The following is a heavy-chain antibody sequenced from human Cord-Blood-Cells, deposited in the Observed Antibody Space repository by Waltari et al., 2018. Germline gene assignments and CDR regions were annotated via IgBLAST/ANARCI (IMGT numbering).Heavy chain of an antibody. J-gene: IGHJ6*02. D-gene: IGHD6-6*01. CDR1: GDSVSSNSAA. CDR2: TYYRSKWYN. CDR3: ARDPKDSSSSYYYGMDV. Sequence: QVQLQQSGPGLVKPSQTLSLTCAISGDSVSSNSAAWNWIRQSPSRGLEWLGRTYYRSKWYNDYAVSGKSRIAISPDTSKNQFSLQLNSVTPEDTAVYYCARDPKDSSSSYYYGMDVLGQGTTVTVSS. V-gene: IGHV6-1*01.